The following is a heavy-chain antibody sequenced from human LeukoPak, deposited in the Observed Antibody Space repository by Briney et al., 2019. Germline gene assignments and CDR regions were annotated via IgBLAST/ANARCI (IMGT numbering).Heavy chain of an antibody. D-gene: IGHD2-2*01. CDR3: ATLSYCSSTSCRDAFDI. CDR2: IIPIFGTA. V-gene: IGHV1-69*06. CDR1: GGTFSSYA. J-gene: IGHJ3*02. Sequence: SVKVSCKASGGTFSSYAISWVRQAPGQGLEWMGGIIPIFGTANYAQKFQGRVTMTEDTSTDTAYMELSSLRSEDTAVYYCATLSYCSSTSCRDAFDIWGQGTMVTVSS.